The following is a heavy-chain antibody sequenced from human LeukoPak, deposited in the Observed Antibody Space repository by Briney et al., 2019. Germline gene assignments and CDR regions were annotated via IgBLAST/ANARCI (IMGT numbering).Heavy chain of an antibody. D-gene: IGHD2-15*01. J-gene: IGHJ5*02. V-gene: IGHV1-2*02. Sequence: ASVKVSCKASGYTFTGYYMHWVRQAPGQGLEWMGWINPNSGGTNYAQKFQGRVTMTRDTSISTAYMELSGLRSDDTAVYYCARGSRLGYCSGGSCFWLDPWGQGTLVTVSS. CDR2: INPNSGGT. CDR3: ARGSRLGYCSGGSCFWLDP. CDR1: GYTFTGYY.